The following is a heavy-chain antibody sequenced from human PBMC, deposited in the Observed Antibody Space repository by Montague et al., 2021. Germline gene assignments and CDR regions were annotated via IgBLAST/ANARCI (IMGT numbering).Heavy chain of an antibody. CDR2: INSDGSST. CDR1: GFTFSRYW. D-gene: IGHD4-17*01. CDR3: ARQATVTTEVGWNYFDY. Sequence: SLSLSCAASGFTFSRYWMHWVRQAPRKGLVWVSRINSDGSSTSYADSVKGRFTISRDNAKNTLYLQMNSLRAEDTAVYYCARQATVTTEVGWNYFDYWGQGTLVTVSS. V-gene: IGHV3-74*01. J-gene: IGHJ4*02.